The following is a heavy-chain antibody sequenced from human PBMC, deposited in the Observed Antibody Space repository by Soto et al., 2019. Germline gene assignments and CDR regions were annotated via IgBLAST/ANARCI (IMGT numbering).Heavy chain of an antibody. Sequence: GGSLRLSCAASGFTFSSYAMHWVRQAPGKGLEWVAVISYDGSNKYYADSVKGRFTISRDNSKNTLYLQMNSLRAEDTAVYYCARYITSPMVRGVIPVWGQGISVTVS. D-gene: IGHD3-10*01. CDR1: GFTFSSYA. CDR3: ARYITSPMVRGVIPV. CDR2: ISYDGSNK. V-gene: IGHV3-30-3*01. J-gene: IGHJ6*02.